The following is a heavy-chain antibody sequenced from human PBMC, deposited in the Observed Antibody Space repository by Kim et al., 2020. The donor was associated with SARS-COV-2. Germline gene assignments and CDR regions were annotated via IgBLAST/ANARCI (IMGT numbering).Heavy chain of an antibody. Sequence: GGSLRLSCAASGFTFSTYWMHWVRQAPGKGPVWVSRIKYDGSTTIYAASVKGRFTISRDNAKNTLYLQMNSLRAEDTAVYYCVRDLDWILYDYWGLGTLV. CDR2: IKYDGSTT. CDR1: GFTFSTYW. V-gene: IGHV3-74*01. D-gene: IGHD3-3*01. CDR3: VRDLDWILYDY. J-gene: IGHJ4*02.